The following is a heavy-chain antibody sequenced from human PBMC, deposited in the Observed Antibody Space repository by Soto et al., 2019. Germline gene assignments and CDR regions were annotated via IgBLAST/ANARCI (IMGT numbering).Heavy chain of an antibody. V-gene: IGHV4-59*08. J-gene: IGHJ4*01. Sequence: SETLSLTCTVSGGSISNYYWSWIRQPPGKGLEWIGYFYYTGITNYNPSLKSRISMSVDTSKNQFSLKLSSVTAADTAVYYCARHVVESLSLGESVHQFDDWGHGTLVTVSS. CDR2: FYYTGIT. CDR3: ARHVVESLSLGESVHQFDD. CDR1: GGSISNYY. D-gene: IGHD3-10*01.